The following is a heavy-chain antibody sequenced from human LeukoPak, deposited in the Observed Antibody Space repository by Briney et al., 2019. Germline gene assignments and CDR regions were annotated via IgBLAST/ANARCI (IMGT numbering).Heavy chain of an antibody. Sequence: GGSLRLSCAASGFTFSDYYMSWIRQAPGKGLEWVSYISYSGTTIFYADSVRGRFTVSRDNAKNSLYLQMNSLRAEDTAVYYCARSPSTRGDIWGQGTMVTISS. V-gene: IGHV3-11*01. CDR1: GFTFSDYY. D-gene: IGHD3-10*01. J-gene: IGHJ3*02. CDR2: ISYSGTTI. CDR3: ARSPSTRGDI.